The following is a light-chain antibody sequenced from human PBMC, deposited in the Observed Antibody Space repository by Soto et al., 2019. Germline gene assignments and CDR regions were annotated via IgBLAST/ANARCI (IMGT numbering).Light chain of an antibody. J-gene: IGKJ2*01. Sequence: EIVMTQSPSTLSLSPLERSTLSCRASQSVSRNLAWYQQNPGQPPRLLIYDASTRATGVPARFGGSGSGTEFTLTISGLQSEDFAVYYCQQYGDWPPDTFGQGTKVDNK. CDR3: QQYGDWPPDT. V-gene: IGKV3-15*01. CDR2: DAS. CDR1: QSVSRN.